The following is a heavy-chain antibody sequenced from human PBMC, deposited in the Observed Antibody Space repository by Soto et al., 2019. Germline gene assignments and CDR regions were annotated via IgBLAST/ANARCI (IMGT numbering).Heavy chain of an antibody. V-gene: IGHV4-31*03. Sequence: PSETLSLTCSVSGGSISSGGFYWTWIRQHPGKGLEWIGFIYDSGSTYYKASLKSRVTISGDTSKNQFSLKLSSVTAADTAVYYCARGPRQLGGHYYYGMDVWGQGTTVTVSS. J-gene: IGHJ6*02. CDR1: GGSISSGGFY. CDR3: ARGPRQLGGHYYYGMDV. CDR2: IYDSGST. D-gene: IGHD1-1*01.